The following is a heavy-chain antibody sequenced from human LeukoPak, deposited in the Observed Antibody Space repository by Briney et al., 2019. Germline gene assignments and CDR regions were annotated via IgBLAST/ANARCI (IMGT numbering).Heavy chain of an antibody. Sequence: SETLSLTCTVSGGSISSGDYYWSWIRQPPGKGLEWIGYIYYSGSTYYNPSLKSRVTISVDTSKTQFSMKLSSVTAADTAVYYCARGDVVVVVQGYYYYGMDVWGEGPTVTVSS. CDR1: GGSISSGDYY. CDR2: IYYSGST. J-gene: IGHJ6*04. V-gene: IGHV4-30-4*01. D-gene: IGHD2-15*01. CDR3: ARGDVVVVVQGYYYYGMDV.